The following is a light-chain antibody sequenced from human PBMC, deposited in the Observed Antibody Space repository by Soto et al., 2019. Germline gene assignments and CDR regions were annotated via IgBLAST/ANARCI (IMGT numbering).Light chain of an antibody. CDR3: QQSYTTASIT. Sequence: DIQMTQSPSSLSASVGDRVTITCRASQSISRTLNWYQHKPGKAPKLLIYAASSLQNGVSSRFSGGVSGTEFTLSISSLQTEDFGTYFCQQSYTTASITFGQGTRLEIK. CDR1: QSISRT. CDR2: AAS. J-gene: IGKJ5*01. V-gene: IGKV1-39*01.